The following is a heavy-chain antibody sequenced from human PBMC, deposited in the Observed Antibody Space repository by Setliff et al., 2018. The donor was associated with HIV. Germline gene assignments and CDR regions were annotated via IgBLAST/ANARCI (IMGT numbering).Heavy chain of an antibody. J-gene: IGHJ4*02. CDR3: ATKRVVRGRPFDS. V-gene: IGHV4-34*01. Sequence: SETLSLTCAVYGGSFSGYYWSWIRQPPGKGLEWIGEINHSGSTNYKPSLKSRVTISVDMSKNQVSLKVSSVTAADTAVYYCATKRVVRGRPFDSWGQGTLVTVSS. CDR1: GGSFSGYY. CDR2: INHSGST. D-gene: IGHD3-10*01.